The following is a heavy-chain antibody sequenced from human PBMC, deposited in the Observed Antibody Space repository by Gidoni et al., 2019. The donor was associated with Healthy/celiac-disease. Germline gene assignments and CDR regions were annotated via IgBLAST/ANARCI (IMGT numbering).Heavy chain of an antibody. Sequence: EVQLVETGGGLIQPGGSLRLSCAASGFTVSSNYMSWVRQAPGKGLEWVSVIYSGGSTYYADSVKGRFTISRDNSKNTLYLQMNSLRAEDTAVYYCARVWVDSSSWTNFDYWGQGTLVTVSS. CDR1: GFTVSSNY. D-gene: IGHD6-13*01. J-gene: IGHJ4*02. V-gene: IGHV3-53*02. CDR2: IYSGGST. CDR3: ARVWVDSSSWTNFDY.